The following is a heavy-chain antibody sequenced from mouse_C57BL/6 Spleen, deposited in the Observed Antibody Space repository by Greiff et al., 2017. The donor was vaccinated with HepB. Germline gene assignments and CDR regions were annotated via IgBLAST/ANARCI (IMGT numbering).Heavy chain of an antibody. D-gene: IGHD6-5*01. CDR1: GFNIKDYY. Sequence: EVQLQQSGAELVKPGASVKLSCTASGFNIKDYYMHWVKQRPEQGLEWIGSIDPEDGETKYAPNFQGKATITADTSSNTAYLQLSSLTSEDTAVYYGAAYECDFAYWGQGTLVTVSA. V-gene: IGHV14-2*01. CDR3: AAYECDFAY. J-gene: IGHJ3*01. CDR2: IDPEDGET.